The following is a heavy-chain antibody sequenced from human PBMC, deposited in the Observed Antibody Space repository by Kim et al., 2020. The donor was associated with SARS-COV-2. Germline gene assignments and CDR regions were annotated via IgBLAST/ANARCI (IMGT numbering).Heavy chain of an antibody. J-gene: IGHJ6*01. CDR3: AKDIDGVNMVRGVTGYY. V-gene: IGHV3-9*01. CDR2: ISWNSGSI. CDR1: GFTFDDYA. Sequence: GGSLRLSCAASGFTFDDYAMHWVRQAPGKGLEWVSGISWNSGSIGYADSVKGRFTISRDNAKNSLYLQMNSLRAEDTALYYCAKDIDGVNMVRGVTGYY. D-gene: IGHD3-10*01.